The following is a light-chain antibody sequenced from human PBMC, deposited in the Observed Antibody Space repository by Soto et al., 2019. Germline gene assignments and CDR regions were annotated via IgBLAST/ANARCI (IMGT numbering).Light chain of an antibody. CDR2: VAS. CDR1: QGIGSY. CDR3: QQLNTFPFT. J-gene: IGKJ4*01. V-gene: IGKV1-9*01. Sequence: IQLTQSPSSLSASVGDRVTITCRASQGIGSYLAWYQQKPGKAPKLLIYVASTLQSGVPSRFSCSGSGTGFTLTISSLQPEDFASYYCQQLNTFPFTFGGGTKVDIK.